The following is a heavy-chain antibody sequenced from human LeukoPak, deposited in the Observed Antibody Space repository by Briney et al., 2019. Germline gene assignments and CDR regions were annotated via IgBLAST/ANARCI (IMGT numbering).Heavy chain of an antibody. Sequence: SETLSLTCTVSIGSSSSSTYYWVWIRQPPGKGLEWIGSIYYSGSTYYNPSLKSRVTISVDTSKNQFSLKLNSLTAADTAVYYCATSVGLGSTLDYWGQGTLVTVSS. J-gene: IGHJ4*02. D-gene: IGHD2/OR15-2a*01. CDR3: ATSVGLGSTLDY. CDR1: IGSSSSSTYY. CDR2: IYYSGST. V-gene: IGHV4-39*01.